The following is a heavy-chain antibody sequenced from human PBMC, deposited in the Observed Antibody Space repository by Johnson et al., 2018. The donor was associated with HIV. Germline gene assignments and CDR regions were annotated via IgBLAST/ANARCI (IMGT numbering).Heavy chain of an antibody. J-gene: IGHJ3*02. CDR1: GFIATSNY. CDR3: AREGVVGVKDGLI. V-gene: IGHV3-66*01. D-gene: IGHD1-26*01. CDR2: IYGSNSP. Sequence: MLLVESGGGLVQPGGSLRLSCAASGFIATSNYMTWVRQAPGKGLEWVSVIYGSNSPYYADSVKGRFTISRDKSKNTLSLQMNSLRAEDTAVYYCAREGVVGVKDGLIWGQGTMATVSS.